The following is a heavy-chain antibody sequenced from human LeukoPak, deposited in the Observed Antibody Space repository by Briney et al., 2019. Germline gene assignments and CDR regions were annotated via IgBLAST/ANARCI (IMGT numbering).Heavy chain of an antibody. CDR1: GFTFSAFG. CDR2: ITKSGDST. D-gene: IGHD2-2*01. V-gene: IGHV3-23*01. CDR3: AKVGVVVPAAMRYFDY. Sequence: GGSLRLSCAASGFTFSAFGMNWVRQAPGKGLEWVSTITKSGDSTYYVDSVKGRFTISRDNSKNTLYLQMNSLRAEDTAVYYCAKVGVVVPAAMRYFDYWGQGTLVTVSS. J-gene: IGHJ4*02.